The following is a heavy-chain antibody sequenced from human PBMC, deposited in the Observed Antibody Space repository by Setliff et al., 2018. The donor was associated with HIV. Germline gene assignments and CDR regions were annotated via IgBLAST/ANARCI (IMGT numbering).Heavy chain of an antibody. CDR2: ISDDGTIK. J-gene: IGHJ4*02. CDR3: ASPTYYNFVN. CDR1: GFSFSSLA. Sequence: GGSLRLSCAASGFSFSSLAMHWVRQAPGKGLEWVAAISDDGTIKNYADSVKGRFTISRDNSKKTLYLQMNSLSGDDTAVYYCASPTYYNFVNWGQGTLVTVSS. V-gene: IGHV3-30-3*01. D-gene: IGHD3-3*01.